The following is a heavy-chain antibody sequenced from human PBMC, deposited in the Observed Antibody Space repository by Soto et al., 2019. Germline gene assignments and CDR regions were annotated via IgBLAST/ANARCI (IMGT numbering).Heavy chain of an antibody. V-gene: IGHV4-59*08. CDR2: NSDRGNT. Sequence: SETLSLTCTVSGASISNQCWSWIRQVPGKGPEWIGYNSDRGNTNYNPSLQSRVTISVETSKNQFSLKLRSVTAADTAVYYCARLVWFGEVTYMDVWGKGTTVTVSS. D-gene: IGHD3-10*01. CDR1: GASISNQC. J-gene: IGHJ6*03. CDR3: ARLVWFGEVTYMDV.